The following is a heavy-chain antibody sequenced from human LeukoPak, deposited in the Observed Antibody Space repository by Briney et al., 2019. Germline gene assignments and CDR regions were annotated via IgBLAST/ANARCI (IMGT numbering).Heavy chain of an antibody. CDR1: GDIFISNW. Sequence: GQSLKISCKVSGDIFISNWIGWVRQKPGKGLEWMGIIFLGDSDSRYSPVFQGQVTMSVDQSIKSAFLQWDRIKASDTAMYYCARHGVWDDFLSGHYPYDSWGQGTLVTVSS. CDR2: IFLGDSDS. D-gene: IGHD3-3*01. V-gene: IGHV5-51*01. CDR3: ARHGVWDDFLSGHYPYDS. J-gene: IGHJ5*01.